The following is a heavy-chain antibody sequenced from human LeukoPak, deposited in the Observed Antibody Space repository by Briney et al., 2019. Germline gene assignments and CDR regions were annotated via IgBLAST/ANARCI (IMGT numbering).Heavy chain of an antibody. D-gene: IGHD3-3*01. CDR1: GYTFTGYY. V-gene: IGHV1-2*02. CDR3: ARDPTFRSGYYFFDY. Sequence: PEASVKVSCKASGYTFTGYYMHWVRQAPGQGLEWMGWINPNSGGTNYAQKFQGRVTMTRDTSISTAYMELSRLRSDDTAVYYCARDPTFRSGYYFFDYWGQGTLVTVSS. CDR2: INPNSGGT. J-gene: IGHJ4*02.